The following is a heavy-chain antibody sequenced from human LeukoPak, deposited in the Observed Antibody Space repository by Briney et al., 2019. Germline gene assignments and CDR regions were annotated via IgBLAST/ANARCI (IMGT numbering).Heavy chain of an antibody. J-gene: IGHJ4*02. CDR1: GYSFTSYW. V-gene: IGHV5-51*01. D-gene: IGHD2-2*01. Sequence: EPLKISCKGSGYSFTSYWIGWVRQMPGKGLEWMGIIYPGDSDTRYSPSFQGQVTISADKSISTAYLQWSSLKASDTAMYYCARSYCSSTSCYRFDYWGQGTLVTVSS. CDR3: ARSYCSSTSCYRFDY. CDR2: IYPGDSDT.